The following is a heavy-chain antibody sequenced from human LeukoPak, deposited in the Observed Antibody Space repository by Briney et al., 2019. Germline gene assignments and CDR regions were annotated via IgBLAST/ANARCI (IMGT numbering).Heavy chain of an antibody. CDR2: IIPIFDTA. D-gene: IGHD1-26*01. J-gene: IGHJ6*02. V-gene: IGHV1-69*01. CDR1: GGTFSSYA. CDR3: ARISLGAIWGYYYGMDV. Sequence: SVKVSRKASGGTFSSYAISWVRQAPGQGLEWMGGIIPIFDTADYAQKFQGRVTITADESTSTAYMELSSLRSEDTAVFYCARISLGAIWGYYYGMDVWGQGTTVTVSS.